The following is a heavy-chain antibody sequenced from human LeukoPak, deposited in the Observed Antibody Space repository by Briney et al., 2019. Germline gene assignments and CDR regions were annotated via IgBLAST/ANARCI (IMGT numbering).Heavy chain of an antibody. CDR1: GFTFNSYA. CDR3: AKRDRPCSGDCSAPYYFDY. D-gene: IGHD2-21*02. CDR2: ISSSGRNT. J-gene: IGHJ4*02. Sequence: PGGSLTLSCAASGFTFNSYAMSWVRPAPGKGLEWVSSISSSGRNTYYSDSVKGRFTISRDNSKNTLYLQMSSLRAEDTAVYYCAKRDRPCSGDCSAPYYFDYWGQGTLVTVSS. V-gene: IGHV3-23*01.